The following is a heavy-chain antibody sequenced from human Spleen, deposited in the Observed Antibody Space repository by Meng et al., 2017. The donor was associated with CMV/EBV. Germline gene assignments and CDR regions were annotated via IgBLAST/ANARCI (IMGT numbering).Heavy chain of an antibody. V-gene: IGHV4-4*02. Sequence: QVQLQESGPGLVKPSGTLSLPCALSCVSISSSNLWTWVRQGPGKGLEWIGEIYHSGSTNYNPSLKSRVTISVDKFKNQFSLKLGSVTAADTAVYYCARIERRRILKYCGSDCSTTDYWGQGTLVTVSS. J-gene: IGHJ4*02. D-gene: IGHD2-21*02. CDR1: CVSISSSNL. CDR3: ARIERRRILKYCGSDCSTTDY. CDR2: IYHSGST.